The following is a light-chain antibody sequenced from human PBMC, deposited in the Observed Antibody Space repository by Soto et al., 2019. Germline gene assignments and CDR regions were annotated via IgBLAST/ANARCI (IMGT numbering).Light chain of an antibody. V-gene: IGKV3-11*01. CDR3: QQRSNWLLT. J-gene: IGKJ4*01. Sequence: EIVLTQSPATLSLSPGERATLSCRASQRVSSYLACYQQKPGQAPRLLIYDASNRATGIPARFSGSGSGTDFTLTISSLEPEDFAVYYCQQRSNWLLTFGGGTKVEIK. CDR2: DAS. CDR1: QRVSSY.